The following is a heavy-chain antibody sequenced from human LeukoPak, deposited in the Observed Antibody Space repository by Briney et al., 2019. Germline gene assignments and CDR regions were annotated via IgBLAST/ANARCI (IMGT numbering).Heavy chain of an antibody. CDR3: ARVGDSSGYGGDY. V-gene: IGHV4-34*01. CDR2: INHSRST. J-gene: IGHJ4*02. Sequence: PSETLSLTCAVYGGSFSGYYWSWIRQPPGKGLEWIGEINHSRSTNCNPSLKSRVTISVDTSKNQFSLKLSSVTSADTAVYYCARVGDSSGYGGDYWGQGTLVTVSS. D-gene: IGHD3-22*01. CDR1: GGSFSGYY.